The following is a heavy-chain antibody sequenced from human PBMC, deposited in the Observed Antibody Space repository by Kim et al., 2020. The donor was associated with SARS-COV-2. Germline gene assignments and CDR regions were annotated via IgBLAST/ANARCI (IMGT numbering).Heavy chain of an antibody. CDR3: ARQGGYSYGYWFDP. D-gene: IGHD5-18*01. J-gene: IGHJ5*02. V-gene: IGHV5-51*01. Sequence: SPSFQGQVTISADKSISTAYLQWSSLKASDTAMYYCARQGGYSYGYWFDPWGQGTLVTVSS.